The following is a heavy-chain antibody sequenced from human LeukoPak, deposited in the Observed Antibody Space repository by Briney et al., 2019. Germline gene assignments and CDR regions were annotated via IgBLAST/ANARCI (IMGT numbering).Heavy chain of an antibody. D-gene: IGHD6-19*01. V-gene: IGHV3-30*03. CDR3: ARDLGYTSGHPFDF. Sequence: PGRSLRLSCAAFGFTISSYGMHWVRQAPGKGLEWVAVISYDGSNKYYADSVKGRFTISRDNADNTLYLQMNSLRAEDTAVYYCARDLGYTSGHPFDFWGQGTLVTVSS. CDR1: GFTISSYG. J-gene: IGHJ4*02. CDR2: ISYDGSNK.